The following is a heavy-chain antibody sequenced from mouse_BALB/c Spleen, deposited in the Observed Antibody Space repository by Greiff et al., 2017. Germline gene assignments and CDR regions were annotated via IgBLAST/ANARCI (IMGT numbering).Heavy chain of an antibody. Sequence: EVKLVESGGGLVQPGGSLKLSCAASGFTFSSYGMSWVRQTPDKRLELVATINSNGGSTYYPDSVKGRFTISRDNAKNTLYLQMSSLKSEDTAMYYCASSYYGNYEAWFAYWGQGTLVTVSA. D-gene: IGHD2-10*01. J-gene: IGHJ3*01. CDR3: ASSYYGNYEAWFAY. CDR2: INSNGGST. CDR1: GFTFSSYG. V-gene: IGHV5-6-3*01.